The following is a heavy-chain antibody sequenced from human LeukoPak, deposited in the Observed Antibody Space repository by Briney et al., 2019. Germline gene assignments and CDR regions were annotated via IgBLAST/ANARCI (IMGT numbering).Heavy chain of an antibody. V-gene: IGHV3-53*01. CDR1: GFSVSNNY. Sequence: GGSLRLSCVVSGFSVSNNYIIWVRQAPGNGLERVPVIYGDGRTSHSASVRGRFTISRDNSKNIVSLQMNNLRAEDTAVYYRARGRGLGVVSPYFDYWGQGTLVTVSS. CDR2: IYGDGRT. J-gene: IGHJ4*02. CDR3: ARGRGLGVVSPYFDY. D-gene: IGHD3-3*01.